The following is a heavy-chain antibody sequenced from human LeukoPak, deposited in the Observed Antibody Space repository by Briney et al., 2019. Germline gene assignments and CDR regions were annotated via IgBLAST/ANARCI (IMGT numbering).Heavy chain of an antibody. CDR2: ISSSSSYI. V-gene: IGHV3-21*01. CDR1: GFTFSSYS. CDR3: ARDRYYYDSSGYSYYFDY. D-gene: IGHD3-22*01. J-gene: IGHJ4*02. Sequence: NPGGSLRLSCAASGFTFSSYSMNWVRQAPGKGLEWVSSISSSSSYIYYADSVKGRFTISRDNAKNSLYLQMNSLRAEDTAVYYRARDRYYYDSSGYSYYFDYWGQGTLVTVSS.